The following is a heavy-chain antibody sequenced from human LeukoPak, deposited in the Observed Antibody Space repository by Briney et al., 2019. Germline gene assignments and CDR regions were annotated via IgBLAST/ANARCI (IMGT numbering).Heavy chain of an antibody. CDR3: ANGCSRGSSCYIIDC. Sequence: PGSSLRLSCAASGFTLSSYGMHWVRQAPGKGLEWVAIISNDGSDKKYADSVKGRFTISRDNSKNTLYLQMSGLRAEDTALYYCANGCSRGSSCYIIDCWGQGTLVTVSS. CDR2: ISNDGSDK. V-gene: IGHV3-30*18. J-gene: IGHJ4*02. CDR1: GFTLSSYG. D-gene: IGHD2-15*01.